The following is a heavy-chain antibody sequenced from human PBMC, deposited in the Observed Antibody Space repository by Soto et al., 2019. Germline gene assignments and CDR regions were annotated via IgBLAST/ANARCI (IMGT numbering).Heavy chain of an antibody. CDR1: GGSFSGYY. D-gene: IGHD6-13*01. CDR3: AFSSSWYYYGMDV. V-gene: IGHV4-34*01. Sequence: QVQLQQWGAGLLKPSETLSLTCAVYGGSFSGYYWSWIRQPPGKGLALIGEINHRGSTNYNPSLNSRVTIAVDTSKNQFSLTLSSVTGADTAVYYCAFSSSWYYYGMDVWGHGSTVTVS. J-gene: IGHJ6*02. CDR2: INHRGST.